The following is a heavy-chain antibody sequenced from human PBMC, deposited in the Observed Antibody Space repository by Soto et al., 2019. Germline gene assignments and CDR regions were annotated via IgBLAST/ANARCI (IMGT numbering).Heavy chain of an antibody. D-gene: IGHD2-8*02. Sequence: SETLSLTCGVSGGSFSAYYWSWIRQPPGKGLEWIGEINHSGSTNYNPSLKSRVTISIDTSKNQFSLNLSSVTAADTAVYYCARRGHCTGDNCHRGRPFDYWGQGTPVTVSS. CDR1: GGSFSAYY. CDR3: ARRGHCTGDNCHRGRPFDY. J-gene: IGHJ4*02. CDR2: INHSGST. V-gene: IGHV4-34*01.